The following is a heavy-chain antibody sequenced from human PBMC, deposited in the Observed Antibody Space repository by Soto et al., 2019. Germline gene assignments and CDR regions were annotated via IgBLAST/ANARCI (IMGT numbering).Heavy chain of an antibody. J-gene: IGHJ3*02. CDR2: IIPIFGTA. CDR3: AGTLYYYDSSGYTKPGAFDI. V-gene: IGHV1-69*13. Sequence: SVKVSCKASGGTFSSYAISWVRRAPGQGLEWMGGIIPIFGTANYAQKFQGRVTITADESTSTAYMELSSLRSEDTAVYYCAGTLYYYDSSGYTKPGAFDIWGQGTMVTVSS. CDR1: GGTFSSYA. D-gene: IGHD3-22*01.